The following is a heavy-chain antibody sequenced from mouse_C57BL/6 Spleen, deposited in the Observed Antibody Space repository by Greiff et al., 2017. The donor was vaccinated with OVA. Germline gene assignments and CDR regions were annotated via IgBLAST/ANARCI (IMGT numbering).Heavy chain of an antibody. CDR3: ASSDSSGSSY. CDR1: GYTFTDYN. J-gene: IGHJ3*01. V-gene: IGHV1-18*01. CDR2: INPNNGGT. Sequence: DVKLQESGPELVKPGASVKIPCKASGYTFTDYNMDWVKQSHGKSLEWIGDINPNNGGTIYNQKFKGKATLTVDKSSSTAYMELRSLTSEDTAVYYCASSDSSGSSYWGQGTLVTVSA. D-gene: IGHD3-2*02.